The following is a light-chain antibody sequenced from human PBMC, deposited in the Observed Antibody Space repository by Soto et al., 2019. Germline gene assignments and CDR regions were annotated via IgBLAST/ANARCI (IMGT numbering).Light chain of an antibody. CDR1: QSVSST. CDR2: GAS. J-gene: IGKJ1*01. V-gene: IGKV3-15*01. Sequence: EIVMTQSPTTLSVSPGERATLSCRASQSVSSTLAWYQQKPGQAPRLLIYGASTRATGIPARFSGSGSGTEFTLTISSLQSEDFAVYYCQQYNNWPDTFGQGTKVEI. CDR3: QQYNNWPDT.